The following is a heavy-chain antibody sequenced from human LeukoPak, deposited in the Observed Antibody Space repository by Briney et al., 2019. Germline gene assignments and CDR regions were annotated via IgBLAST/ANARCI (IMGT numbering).Heavy chain of an antibody. V-gene: IGHV3-21*01. J-gene: IGHJ4*02. CDR1: GFTFSSYS. CDR3: ARSMTYSGYETEYYFDY. Sequence: GGSLRLSCAASGFTFSSYSMNWVRQAPGKGLEWVSSISSSSSYIYYADSVKGRFTIPRDNAKNSLYLQMNSLRAEDTAVYYCARSMTYSGYETEYYFDYWGQGTLVTVSS. CDR2: ISSSSSYI. D-gene: IGHD5-12*01.